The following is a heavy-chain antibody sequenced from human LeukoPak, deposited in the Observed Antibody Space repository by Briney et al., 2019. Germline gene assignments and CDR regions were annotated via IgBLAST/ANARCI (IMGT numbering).Heavy chain of an antibody. CDR3: ARGRAIWQWLHHWSDP. CDR1: GGSSSGYY. J-gene: IGHJ5*02. CDR2: INHSGST. D-gene: IGHD6-19*01. V-gene: IGHV4-34*01. Sequence: KPSETLSLTCAVYGGSSSGYYWSWIRQPPGKGLEWIGEINHSGSTNYNPSLKSRVTISVDTSKNQFSLKLSSVTAADTAVYYCARGRAIWQWLHHWSDPWGQGTLVTVSS.